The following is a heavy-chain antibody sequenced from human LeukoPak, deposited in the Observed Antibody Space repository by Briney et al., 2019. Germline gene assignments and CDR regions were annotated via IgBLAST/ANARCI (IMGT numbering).Heavy chain of an antibody. CDR3: ARAGNYYFDL. J-gene: IGHJ2*01. V-gene: IGHV3-74*01. CDR2: MNADGRTI. D-gene: IGHD1-7*01. CDR1: GFTFSSSW. Sequence: GGSPRLSCAASGFTFSSSWMHWVRQGPGKGLVWVARMNADGRTINYADSVKGRFTISRDNAKNTLYLQMNSLRTEDAAVYYRARAGNYYFDLWGRGTQVTVSS.